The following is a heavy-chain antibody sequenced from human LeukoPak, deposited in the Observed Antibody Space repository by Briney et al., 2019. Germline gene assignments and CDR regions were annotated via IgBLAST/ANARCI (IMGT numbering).Heavy chain of an antibody. CDR2: IHNSGST. J-gene: IGHJ4*02. CDR3: ARGYYYGSGSYSFDY. V-gene: IGHV4-61*02. CDR1: GASISTGSSY. D-gene: IGHD3-10*01. Sequence: PSETLSLTCTVSGASISTGSSYWSWIRQPAGEGLEWIGRIHNSGSTNYNPSLNSRVTISVDTSKNQVSLQLNSVTPEDTAVYYCARGYYYGSGSYSFDYWGQGTLVTVSS.